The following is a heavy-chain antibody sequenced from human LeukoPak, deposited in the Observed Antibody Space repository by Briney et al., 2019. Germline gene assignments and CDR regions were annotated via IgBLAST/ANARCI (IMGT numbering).Heavy chain of an antibody. CDR3: TTAIHFDWLSRIDY. Sequence: GGSLRLSCAASEFAFSTYNMNWVRQAPGKGLEWVAVISYDGSNKYYADSVKGRFTISRDDSKNTLYLQMNSLKTEDTAVYYCTTAIHFDWLSRIDYWGQGTLVSVSS. CDR1: EFAFSTYN. D-gene: IGHD3-9*01. V-gene: IGHV3-30-3*01. J-gene: IGHJ4*02. CDR2: ISYDGSNK.